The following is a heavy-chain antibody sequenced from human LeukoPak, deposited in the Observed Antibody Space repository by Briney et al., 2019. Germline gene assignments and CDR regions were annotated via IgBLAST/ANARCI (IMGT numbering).Heavy chain of an antibody. J-gene: IGHJ4*02. CDR2: IYYSGST. V-gene: IGHV4-31*03. D-gene: IGHD5-24*01. Sequence: SETLSLTCTVSGGSISSGGYYWSWIRQHPGKGLEWIGYIYYSGSTYYNPSPKSRVTISVDTSKNQFSLKLSSVTAADTAVYYCARGRDGCNTLFDYWGQGTLVTVSS. CDR3: ARGRDGCNTLFDY. CDR1: GGSISSGGYY.